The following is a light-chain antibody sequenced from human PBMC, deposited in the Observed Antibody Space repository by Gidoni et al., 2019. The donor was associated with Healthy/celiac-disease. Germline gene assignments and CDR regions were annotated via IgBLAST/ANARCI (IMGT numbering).Light chain of an antibody. CDR3: QQYDSSSWT. CDR2: GAS. CDR1: QRVSSSY. J-gene: IGKJ1*01. Sequence: IVLTQSPGTLSLSPGERATLSCRASQRVSSSYLAWYQQKPGQAPRLLIYGASSRATGIPDRFSGSGSGTDFTLTISRLEPEDFAVYYCQQYDSSSWTFGQGTKVEIK. V-gene: IGKV3-20*01.